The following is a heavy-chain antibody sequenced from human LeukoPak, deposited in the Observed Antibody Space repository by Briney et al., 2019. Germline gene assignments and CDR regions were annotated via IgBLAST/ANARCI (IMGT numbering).Heavy chain of an antibody. CDR1: GGSISSSIYY. J-gene: IGHJ1*01. Sequence: SETLSLTCIVSGGSISSSIYYWAWVRQPPGKGLEWIGTVFYNGATQYSPSLRSRVTISIDTSTNQFSLKLRSVTVADTAVYYCVRDHYYDSSGYTFRHWGQGTLVSVSS. D-gene: IGHD3-22*01. V-gene: IGHV4-39*07. CDR2: VFYNGAT. CDR3: VRDHYYDSSGYTFRH.